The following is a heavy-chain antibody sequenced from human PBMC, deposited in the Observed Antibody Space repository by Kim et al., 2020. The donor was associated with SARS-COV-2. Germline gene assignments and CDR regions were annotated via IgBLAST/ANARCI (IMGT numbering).Heavy chain of an antibody. CDR2: IYYSGST. V-gene: IGHV4-59*13. D-gene: IGHD4-17*01. CDR3: ARVSFGEKLAALDI. J-gene: IGHJ3*02. CDR1: GGSISNYY. Sequence: SETLSLTCTVSGGSISNYYWSWIRQPPGKGLEWIGSIYYSGSTNYNPSLKSRVTISVDTSKIQFSLKLSSVTAADTAVYYCARVSFGEKLAALDIWGQGTMVTVSS.